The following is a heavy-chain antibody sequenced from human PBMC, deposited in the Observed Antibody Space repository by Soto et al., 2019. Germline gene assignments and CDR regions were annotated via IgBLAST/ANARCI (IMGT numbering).Heavy chain of an antibody. CDR1: GFTFTSYD. CDR3: ATGRVVQSAYSWFHP. D-gene: IGHD2-21*01. J-gene: IGHJ5*02. CDR2: MNPNAGST. Sequence: QVQLVQSGAEVKKPGASVKVSCKASGFTFTSYDSSWVRQAPGQGLERMGWMNPNAGSTGYALKFQSRDTMSRNISRTTAYMELSSLRSEDTAVYYCATGRVVQSAYSWFHPWGQGTLVTVSS. V-gene: IGHV1-8*01.